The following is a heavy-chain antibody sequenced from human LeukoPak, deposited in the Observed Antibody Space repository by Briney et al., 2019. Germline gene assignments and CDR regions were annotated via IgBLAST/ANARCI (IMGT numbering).Heavy chain of an antibody. Sequence: SETLSLTCTVSGGSVSSGSYCWSWIRQPPGKGLEWIGYIYYSGSTNQNPSLKSRVTISVDTSKNQFSLKLSSVTAADTAVYYCARAPGSGTWGQGTLVTVSS. CDR2: IYYSGST. D-gene: IGHD3-10*01. CDR1: GGSVSSGSYC. V-gene: IGHV4-61*01. J-gene: IGHJ5*02. CDR3: ARAPGSGT.